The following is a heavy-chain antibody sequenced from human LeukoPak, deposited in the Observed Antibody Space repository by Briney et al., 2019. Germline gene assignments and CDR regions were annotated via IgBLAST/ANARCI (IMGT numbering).Heavy chain of an antibody. D-gene: IGHD3-22*01. CDR2: IYTSGST. J-gene: IGHJ3*02. CDR1: GYSISSGYY. V-gene: IGHV4-38-2*02. CDR3: ASMAVVITSTDDAFDI. Sequence: SETLSLTCTVSGYSISSGYYWGWIRQPPGKGLEGIGRIYTSGSTNYNPSLKSRVTMSVDTSKNQFSLKLSSVTAADTAVYYCASMAVVITSTDDAFDIWGQGTMVTVSS.